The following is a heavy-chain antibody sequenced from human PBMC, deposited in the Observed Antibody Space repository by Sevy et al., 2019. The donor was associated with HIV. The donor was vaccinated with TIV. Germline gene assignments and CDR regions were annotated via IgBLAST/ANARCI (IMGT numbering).Heavy chain of an antibody. D-gene: IGHD2-2*01. J-gene: IGHJ6*02. CDR3: ARVGSPDIVVVPAAKYYYYYGMDV. Sequence: SETLSLTCTVSGGSISSYYWSWIRQPAGKGLEWIGRIYTSGSTNYNPSLKSRVTMSVDTSKNQFSLKLGSVTAADTAVYYCARVGSPDIVVVPAAKYYYYYGMDVWGQGTTVTVSS. V-gene: IGHV4-4*07. CDR2: IYTSGST. CDR1: GGSISSYY.